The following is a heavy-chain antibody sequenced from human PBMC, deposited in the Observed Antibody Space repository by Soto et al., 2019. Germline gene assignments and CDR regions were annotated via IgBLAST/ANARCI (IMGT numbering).Heavy chain of an antibody. V-gene: IGHV3-30*03. CDR1: GFTFSSYG. CDR3: ARDLWELPRGELGSNWFDP. J-gene: IGHJ5*02. Sequence: GGSLRLSCAASGFTFSSYGMHWVRQAPGKGLEWVAVISYDGSNKYYADSVKGRFTISRDNAKNTLYLQMNSLRAEDTAVYYCARDLWELPRGELGSNWFDPWGQGTLVTVSS. CDR2: ISYDGSNK. D-gene: IGHD1-26*01.